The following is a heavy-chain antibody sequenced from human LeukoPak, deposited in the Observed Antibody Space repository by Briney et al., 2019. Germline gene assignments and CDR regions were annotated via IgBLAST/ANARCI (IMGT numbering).Heavy chain of an antibody. CDR3: ARVGRSRGSLPNDYYYMDV. Sequence: SVKVSCKASGDIFNSYSISWVRQAPGQGLEWMGGIIPMFGSANYAQKFQGRVTITVNHSTSTAYMELSSLTSEDAAVYYCARVGRSRGSLPNDYYYMDVWGKGTTVTVAS. D-gene: IGHD1-26*01. J-gene: IGHJ6*03. CDR2: IIPMFGSA. V-gene: IGHV1-69*01. CDR1: GDIFNSYS.